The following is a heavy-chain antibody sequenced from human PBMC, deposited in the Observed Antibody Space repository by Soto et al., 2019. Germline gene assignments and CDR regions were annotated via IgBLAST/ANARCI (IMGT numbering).Heavy chain of an antibody. CDR1: GFTFSSYA. V-gene: IGHV3-23*01. Sequence: EVQLLESGGGLVQPGGSLRLSCAASGFTFSSYAMSWVRQAPGRGLEWVSAISGSGGSTYYADSVKGRFTISRDNSKNTLYLQMSSLRAEDTAVYYCAKGLGGYCSGGSCSLIYFDYWGQGTLVTVSS. J-gene: IGHJ4*02. CDR2: ISGSGGST. CDR3: AKGLGGYCSGGSCSLIYFDY. D-gene: IGHD2-15*01.